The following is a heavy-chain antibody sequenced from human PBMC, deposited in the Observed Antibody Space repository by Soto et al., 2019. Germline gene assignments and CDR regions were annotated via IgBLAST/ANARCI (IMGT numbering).Heavy chain of an antibody. V-gene: IGHV4-4*07. D-gene: IGHD3-3*01. CDR1: GGSISNYL. CDR3: ARGGQDFWSGPFDY. CDR2: IDNSGST. J-gene: IGHJ4*02. Sequence: SETLSLTSTVSGGSISNYLCNWIRQPAGKGLEWIGRIDNSGSTNYNPSLKSRITMSADTSRNQFSLKLNSVTAADTAVYYCARGGQDFWSGPFDYWGQGALVTVSS.